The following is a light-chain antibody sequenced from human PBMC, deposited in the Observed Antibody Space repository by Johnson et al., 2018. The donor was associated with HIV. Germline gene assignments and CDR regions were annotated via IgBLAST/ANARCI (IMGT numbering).Light chain of an antibody. CDR1: SSNIGNNY. J-gene: IGLJ1*01. V-gene: IGLV1-51*01. Sequence: QPVLTQPPSVSAAPGQTVTISCSGSSSNIGNNYVSWYQQLPGTAPKLLIYDNNKRPSGIPDRFSGSKSGTSATLGITGLPTGDEADYYCGTWDSSLSALYVFGTGTKVTVL. CDR2: DNN. CDR3: GTWDSSLSALYV.